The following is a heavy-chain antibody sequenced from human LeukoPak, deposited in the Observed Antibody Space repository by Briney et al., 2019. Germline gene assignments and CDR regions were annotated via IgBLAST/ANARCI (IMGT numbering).Heavy chain of an antibody. V-gene: IGHV1-2*02. Sequence: GASVKVSCKASGYTFTGYYMHWVRQAPGQGLEWMGWINPNSGGTNYAQKFQGRVTMTRDTSISTAYMELSRLRSDDTAVYYCARGEYDSWSGDDAFDIWGQGTMVTVSS. CDR3: ARGEYDSWSGDDAFDI. D-gene: IGHD3-3*01. CDR2: INPNSGGT. J-gene: IGHJ3*02. CDR1: GYTFTGYY.